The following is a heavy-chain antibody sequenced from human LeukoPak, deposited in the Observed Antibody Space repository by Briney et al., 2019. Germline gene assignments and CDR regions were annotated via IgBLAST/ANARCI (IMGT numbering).Heavy chain of an antibody. Sequence: SETLSLTCAVYGGSFSGYYWSWIRQPPGKGLEWIGEINHSGSTNYNPSLKSRVTISVDTSKNQFSLKLSSVTAADTAVYYCARDFGSRLFPTFGDLRGAFDIWGQGTMVTVSS. CDR2: INHSGST. D-gene: IGHD3-10*01. V-gene: IGHV4-34*01. CDR1: GGSFSGYY. J-gene: IGHJ3*02. CDR3: ARDFGSRLFPTFGDLRGAFDI.